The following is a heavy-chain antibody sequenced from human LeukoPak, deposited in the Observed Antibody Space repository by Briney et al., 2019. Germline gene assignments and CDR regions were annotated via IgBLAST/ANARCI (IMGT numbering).Heavy chain of an antibody. CDR2: FDPEDGET. V-gene: IGHV1-24*01. CDR1: GYTLTELS. CDR3: ALARPYYDSSAKGRGRFDY. Sequence: ASVKVSCKVSGYTLTELSMHWVRQAPGKGLEWMGGFDPEDGETIYARKFQGRVTMTEDTSTDTAYMELSSLRSEDTAVYYCALARPYYDSSAKGRGRFDYWGQGTLVTVSS. D-gene: IGHD3-22*01. J-gene: IGHJ4*02.